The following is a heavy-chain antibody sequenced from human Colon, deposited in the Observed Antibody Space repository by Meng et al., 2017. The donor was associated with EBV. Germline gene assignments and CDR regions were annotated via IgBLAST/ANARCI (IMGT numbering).Heavy chain of an antibody. J-gene: IGHJ4*02. CDR2: IYYSGST. CDR3: ARDRGGLGAFDY. D-gene: IGHD5-12*01. Sequence: QLQESGPVLVKPSQTLSPTCTVSGGSISSGDYYWSWIRQPPGKGLEWIGYIYYSGSTYYNPSLKSRVTISVDTSKNQFSLKLSSVTAADTAVYYCARDRGGLGAFDYWGQGTLVTVSS. CDR1: GGSISSGDYY. V-gene: IGHV4-30-4*01.